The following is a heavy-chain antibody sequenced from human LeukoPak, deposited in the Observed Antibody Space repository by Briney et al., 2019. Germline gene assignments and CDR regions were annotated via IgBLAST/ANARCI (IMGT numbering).Heavy chain of an antibody. Sequence: PGGSLRLSCAASGFTLSSYWMSRVRQAPGKGLEWVANIKQDGSEKYYVDSVKGRFTISRDNAKNSVYLQMNSLRAEDTAVYYCARAIGKSEGYWGQGTLVTVSS. D-gene: IGHD4-23*01. CDR1: GFTLSSYW. CDR2: IKQDGSEK. J-gene: IGHJ4*02. V-gene: IGHV3-7*01. CDR3: ARAIGKSEGY.